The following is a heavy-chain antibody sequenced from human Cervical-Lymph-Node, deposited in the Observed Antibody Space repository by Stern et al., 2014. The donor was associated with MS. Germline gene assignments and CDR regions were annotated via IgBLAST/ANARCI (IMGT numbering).Heavy chain of an antibody. CDR1: GFTFSSYA. CDR3: VPGSGAFDF. V-gene: IGHV3-30*03. Sequence: QVQLVQSGGGVVQPGRSLRLSCAASGFTFSSYAMHWVRQAPGKGLEWVAVISNDAKNTNYADSVKGRFSISRDNSKNTLDLQMNSLRMEDTAQCYCVPGSGAFDFWGQGTLVAVSS. J-gene: IGHJ4*02. CDR2: ISNDAKNT. D-gene: IGHD3-10*01.